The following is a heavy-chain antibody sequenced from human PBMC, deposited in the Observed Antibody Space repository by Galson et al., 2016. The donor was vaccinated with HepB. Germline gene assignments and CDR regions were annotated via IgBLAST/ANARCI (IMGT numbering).Heavy chain of an antibody. CDR1: GFSFTAYG. CDR2: ISAYNGNT. V-gene: IGHV1-18*01. CDR3: ARDAMVTTVALWDV. D-gene: IGHD4-11*01. Sequence: SVKVSCKASGFSFTAYGISWVRQAPGQGLEWMGWISAYNGNTKYAQKFQGRVAMTTDTATSTAYMEVRSLRSGDTAVYFCARDAMVTTVALWDVWGQGTMVTVS. J-gene: IGHJ3*01.